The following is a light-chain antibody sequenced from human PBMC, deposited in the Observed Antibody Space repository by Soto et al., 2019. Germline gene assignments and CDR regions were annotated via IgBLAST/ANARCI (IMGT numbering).Light chain of an antibody. CDR3: CSYGGTYTYV. Sequence: QSVLTQPRSVSGSTGQSVTVSCTGTSSVVGGSNYVSWYQQHTGKVPKLIIFDVNKRPSGVPARFSGSKSGNTASLTISGLQAEDEADYYCCSYGGTYTYVFGTGTKVTVL. CDR1: SSVVGGSNY. J-gene: IGLJ1*01. CDR2: DVN. V-gene: IGLV2-11*01.